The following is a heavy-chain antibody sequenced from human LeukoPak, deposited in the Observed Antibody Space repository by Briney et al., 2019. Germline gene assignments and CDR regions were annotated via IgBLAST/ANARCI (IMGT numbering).Heavy chain of an antibody. J-gene: IGHJ4*02. CDR1: GGSISSSSYY. Sequence: SETLSLTCTVSGGSISSSSYYWGWIRRPPGKGLEWIGSIYYSGSTYYNPSLKSRVTISVDTSKNQFSLKLSSVTAADTAVYYCARSTTVVTAYYFDYWGQGTLVTVSS. CDR3: ARSTTVVTAYYFDY. V-gene: IGHV4-39*01. CDR2: IYYSGST. D-gene: IGHD4-23*01.